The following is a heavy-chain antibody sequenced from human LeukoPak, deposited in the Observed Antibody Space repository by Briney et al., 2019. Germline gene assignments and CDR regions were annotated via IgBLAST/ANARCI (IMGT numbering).Heavy chain of an antibody. J-gene: IGHJ3*02. CDR3: ARDYSSFAFDI. V-gene: IGHV3-30*03. CDR2: ISYDGSNK. D-gene: IGHD6-6*01. Sequence: PGGSLRLSCAASGFTFITYGMHWVRQAPGKGLEWVAVISYDGSNKYYADSVKGRFTISRDNSKNTLYLQMNSLRAEDTAVYYCARDYSSFAFDIWGQGTMVTVSS. CDR1: GFTFITYG.